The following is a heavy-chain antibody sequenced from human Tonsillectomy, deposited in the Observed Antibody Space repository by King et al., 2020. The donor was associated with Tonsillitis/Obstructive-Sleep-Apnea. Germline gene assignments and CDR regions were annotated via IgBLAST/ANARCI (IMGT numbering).Heavy chain of an antibody. CDR2: IYYSGST. CDR3: ARDDSSGYYFDAFVI. V-gene: IGHV4-59*01. CDR1: GGSISSYY. D-gene: IGHD3-22*01. Sequence: VQLQESGPGLVKPSETLSLTCTVSGGSISSYYWSWIRQPPWKGLEWIGYIYYSGSTNYNPSLKSRVTISVDTSKNQFSLKLSSVTAADTAVYYCARDDSSGYYFDAFVIWGQGTMVTVSS. J-gene: IGHJ3*02.